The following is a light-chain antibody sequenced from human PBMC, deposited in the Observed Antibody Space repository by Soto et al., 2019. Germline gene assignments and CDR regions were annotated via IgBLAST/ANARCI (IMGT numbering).Light chain of an antibody. Sequence: SYELTQPPSVSVAPGQPARISCGGDKIGSKSAHWYQQMPGQAPLLVVYDDTDRPSGVPERFSGSNSGNTATLTISRVEAGDEAVYYCQVWDTSSDHYVFGTGTKVTVL. CDR2: DDT. J-gene: IGLJ1*01. CDR1: KIGSKS. CDR3: QVWDTSSDHYV. V-gene: IGLV3-21*02.